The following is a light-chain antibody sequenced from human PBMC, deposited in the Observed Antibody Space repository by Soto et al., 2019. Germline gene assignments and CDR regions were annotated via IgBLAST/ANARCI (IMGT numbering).Light chain of an antibody. V-gene: IGLV2-14*01. Sequence: QSALTQPASVSGSPGQSITISCIGTSSDVGGYNYVSWYQQHPGKAPKLMIYEVSNRPSGVSNRFSGSKSGNTASLTISGLQAEDEADYYCSSYTSSSTLRVFGGGTKLTVL. CDR2: EVS. J-gene: IGLJ3*02. CDR3: SSYTSSSTLRV. CDR1: SSDVGGYNY.